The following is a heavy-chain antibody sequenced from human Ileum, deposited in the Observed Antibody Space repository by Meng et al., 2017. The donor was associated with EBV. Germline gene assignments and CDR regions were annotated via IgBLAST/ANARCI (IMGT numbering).Heavy chain of an antibody. V-gene: IGHV4-30-2*01. D-gene: IGHD6-13*01. CDR3: ARDVGYGIIDQ. Sequence: RLLSESCSGLLTPSGALSLTGAVSGGSFRSCPWTWPRQPPGKGLEWMGYIYHTGIAYYNASLKSRVTMSVDTSKNQFSLTLTSVTAADTAMYYCARDVGYGIIDQWGQGTLVTVSS. CDR2: IYHTGIA. CDR1: GGSFRSCP. J-gene: IGHJ4*02.